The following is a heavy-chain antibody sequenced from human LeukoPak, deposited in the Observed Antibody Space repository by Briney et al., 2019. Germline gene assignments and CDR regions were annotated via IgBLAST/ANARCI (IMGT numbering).Heavy chain of an antibody. V-gene: IGHV1-3*01. CDR3: ASLWFGELAPFDP. Sequence: ASVKVSCKASGYIFADYAIHWVRQAPGQSLEWMGWINCGNGGTIFSQKFQDRLTITRNTSATTAYMELNSLRSEDTAVYYCASLWFGELAPFDPWGQGTLVTVSS. CDR2: INCGNGGT. J-gene: IGHJ5*02. CDR1: GYIFADYA. D-gene: IGHD3-10*01.